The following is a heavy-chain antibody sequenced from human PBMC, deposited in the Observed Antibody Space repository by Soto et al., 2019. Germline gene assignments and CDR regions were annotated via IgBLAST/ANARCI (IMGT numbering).Heavy chain of an antibody. CDR3: ARRAETNGWNGFGADKYYFDF. Sequence: ASVKVSCKASGYTFTSYDIYWVRQATGQGLEWMGLMNPNTGNSGYAQKFQGRVTMTSDTSISTAHMELSSLRSEDTAVYYCARRAETNGWNGFGADKYYFDFWGQGTLVTASS. V-gene: IGHV1-8*01. CDR2: MNPNTGNS. J-gene: IGHJ4*02. D-gene: IGHD1-1*01. CDR1: GYTFTSYD.